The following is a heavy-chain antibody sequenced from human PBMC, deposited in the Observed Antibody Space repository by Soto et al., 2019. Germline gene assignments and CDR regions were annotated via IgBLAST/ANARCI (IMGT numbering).Heavy chain of an antibody. CDR2: ISYDGSNK. D-gene: IGHD6-13*01. J-gene: IGHJ6*02. CDR3: AKDLRYSSSWSLTSNYYGMDV. V-gene: IGHV3-30*18. CDR1: GFTFSSYG. Sequence: GGSLRLSCAASGFTFSSYGMHWVRQAPGKGLEWVAVISYDGSNKYYADSVKGRFTISRDNSKNTLYLQMNSLRAEDTAVYYCAKDLRYSSSWSLTSNYYGMDVWGQGTTVTVSS.